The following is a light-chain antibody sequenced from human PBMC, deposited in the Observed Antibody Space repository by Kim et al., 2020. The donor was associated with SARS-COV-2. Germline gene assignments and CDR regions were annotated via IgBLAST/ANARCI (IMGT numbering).Light chain of an antibody. Sequence: EIVLTQSPDTLSLSPGERATLSCRATQSITNNFLAWYQQKPGQAPRLLIFGASRRATGIQDRFSGSGSGTDFTLTISRLEPEDFALYYCQQYASSPQTFGQGTKGGIK. CDR2: GAS. CDR1: QSITNNF. V-gene: IGKV3-20*01. CDR3: QQYASSPQT. J-gene: IGKJ1*01.